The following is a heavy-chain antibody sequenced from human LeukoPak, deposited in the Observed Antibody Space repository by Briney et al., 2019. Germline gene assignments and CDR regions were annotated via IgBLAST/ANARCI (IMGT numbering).Heavy chain of an antibody. CDR2: IKSDGSSI. Sequence: AGRSLRLSCAASGFTFSSFGMHWVRQAPGKGLVWVSRIKSDGSSIRYADSVKGRFTISRDNAKNTLYLQMNSLRAEDTAVYYCARDLDYGGYSNFDYWGQGTLVTVSS. CDR3: ARDLDYGGYSNFDY. J-gene: IGHJ4*02. V-gene: IGHV3-74*01. D-gene: IGHD4-23*01. CDR1: GFTFSSFG.